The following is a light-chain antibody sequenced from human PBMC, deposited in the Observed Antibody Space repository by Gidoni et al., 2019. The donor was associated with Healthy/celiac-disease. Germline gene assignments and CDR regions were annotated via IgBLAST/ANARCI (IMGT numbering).Light chain of an antibody. V-gene: IGKV3-15*01. Sequence: EIVMTQSPATLSVSPGERATLSCRASQSVSSNLAWYQQKPGQAPRLLIYGASTRATGIPARFSGSGSGTEFTLTISILQSEDFAVYYCQQYNNWPPWTFXQXTKVEIK. CDR2: GAS. CDR1: QSVSSN. J-gene: IGKJ1*01. CDR3: QQYNNWPPWT.